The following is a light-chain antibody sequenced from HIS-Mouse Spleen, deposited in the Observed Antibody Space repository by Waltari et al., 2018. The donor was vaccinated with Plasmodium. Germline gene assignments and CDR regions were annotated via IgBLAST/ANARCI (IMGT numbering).Light chain of an antibody. CDR3: YSTDSSGNHRV. J-gene: IGLJ3*02. Sequence: SYELTQPPSVSVSPGQTARITCSGVALPKKYGYWYQQKSGQAPVLVIYEDSKRPSGIPERFSGSSSGTMATLTISGAQVEDEADYYCYSTDSSGNHRVFGGGTKLTVL. V-gene: IGLV3-10*01. CDR2: EDS. CDR1: ALPKKY.